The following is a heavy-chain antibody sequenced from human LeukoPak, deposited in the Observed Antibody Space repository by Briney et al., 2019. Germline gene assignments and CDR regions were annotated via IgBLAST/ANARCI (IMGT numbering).Heavy chain of an antibody. J-gene: IGHJ4*02. D-gene: IGHD2-2*03. V-gene: IGHV1-18*01. CDR2: ISAYNGNT. CDR1: GYTFTSYG. Sequence: ASVKVSCTASGYTFTSYGISWVRQAPGQGLEWMGWISAYNGNTNYAQKLQGRVTMTTDTSTSTANMELRSLRSDDTAVYYCARDLLDFVGYVDYWGQGTLVTVSS. CDR3: ARDLLDFVGYVDY.